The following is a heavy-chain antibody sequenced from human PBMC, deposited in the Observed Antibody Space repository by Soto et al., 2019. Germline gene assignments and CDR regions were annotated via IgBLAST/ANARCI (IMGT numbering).Heavy chain of an antibody. D-gene: IGHD3-9*01. CDR3: AKDRSHYDILTGYYPAHNFDY. CDR1: GFTFSSYA. CDR2: ISGSGGST. V-gene: IGHV3-23*01. Sequence: PGGSLRLSCAASGFTFSSYAMSWVRQAPGKGLEWVSAISGSGGSTYYADSVKGRFTISRDNSKNTLYLQMNSLRAEDTAVYYCAKDRSHYDILTGYYPAHNFDYWGQGTLVTVSS. J-gene: IGHJ4*02.